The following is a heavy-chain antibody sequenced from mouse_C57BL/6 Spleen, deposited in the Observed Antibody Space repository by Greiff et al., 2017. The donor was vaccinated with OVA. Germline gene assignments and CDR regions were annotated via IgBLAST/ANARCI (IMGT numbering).Heavy chain of an antibody. CDR1: GYTFTSYW. D-gene: IGHD1-1*01. V-gene: IGHV1-55*01. CDR2: IYPGSGST. CDR3: ALTTVVAKAMDY. J-gene: IGHJ4*01. Sequence: QVHVKQPGAELVKPGASVKMSCKASGYTFTSYWITWVKQRPGQGLEWIGDIYPGSGSTNYNEKFKSKATLTVDTSSSTAYMQLSSLTSEDSAVYYCALTTVVAKAMDYWGQGTSVTVSS.